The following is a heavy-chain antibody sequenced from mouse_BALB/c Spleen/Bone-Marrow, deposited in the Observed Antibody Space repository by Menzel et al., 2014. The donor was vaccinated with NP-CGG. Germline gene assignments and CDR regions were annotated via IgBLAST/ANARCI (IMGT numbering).Heavy chain of an antibody. V-gene: IGHV1-54*01. J-gene: IGHJ4*01. CDR3: TRSWGKDAMDY. CDR1: GYAFSNYF. D-gene: IGHD2-1*01. CDR2: INPGSNGA. Sequence: VQRVESGAELVRPGASVKVSCKASGYAFSNYFIEWVKKRRGQGLEWIGVINPGSNGANYSEKFKGKATLTADKSSSTAYMQLSSLTSDDSAVYFCTRSWGKDAMDYWGQGTSVTVSS.